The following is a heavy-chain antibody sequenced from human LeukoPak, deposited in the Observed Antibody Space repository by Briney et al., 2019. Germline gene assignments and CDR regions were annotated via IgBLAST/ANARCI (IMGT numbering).Heavy chain of an antibody. CDR2: INPNSGGT. V-gene: IGHV1-2*02. Sequence: ASVKVSCKAFGYTFTGYYMHWVRQAPGQGLEWMGWINPNSGGTNYAQKFQGRVTMTRDTSISTAYMELSRLRSDDTAVYYCAGASGIVATISGYWGQGTLVTVSS. CDR1: GYTFTGYY. J-gene: IGHJ4*02. D-gene: IGHD5-12*01. CDR3: AGASGIVATISGY.